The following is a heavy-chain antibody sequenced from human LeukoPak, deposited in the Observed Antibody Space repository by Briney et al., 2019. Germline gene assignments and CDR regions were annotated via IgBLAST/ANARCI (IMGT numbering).Heavy chain of an antibody. D-gene: IGHD3-22*01. V-gene: IGHV1-46*01. CDR3: ARSSRWGYYYDSSGPYYFDY. J-gene: IGHJ4*02. CDR2: INPSGGST. CDR1: GYTFTSYY. Sequence: ASVKVSCKASGYTFTSYYMHWVRQAPGQGLEWMGIINPSGGSTSYAQKFQGRVTISVDTSKNQFSLKLSSVTAADTAVYYCARSSRWGYYYDSSGPYYFDYWGQGTLVTVSS.